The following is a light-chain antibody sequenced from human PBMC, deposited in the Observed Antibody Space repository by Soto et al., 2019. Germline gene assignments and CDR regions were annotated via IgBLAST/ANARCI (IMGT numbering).Light chain of an antibody. Sequence: DLQITQSPSSLSASVGDRVTITCQANQDIYVFLNWYQQKPGKAPKLLIFDASNLERGVPSRFSGSGSGKDFTFTISSLQGEDVATYYCQQYDTYPPFTFGQGTKVE. CDR1: QDIYVF. CDR2: DAS. CDR3: QQYDTYPPFT. J-gene: IGKJ2*01. V-gene: IGKV1-33*01.